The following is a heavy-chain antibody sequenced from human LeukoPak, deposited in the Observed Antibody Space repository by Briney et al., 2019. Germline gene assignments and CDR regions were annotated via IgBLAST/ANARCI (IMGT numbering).Heavy chain of an antibody. J-gene: IGHJ4*02. CDR2: ISGSGGST. D-gene: IGHD1-26*01. CDR3: AKDFPDSGSYYGEVYFDY. Sequence: GGSLRLSCAASGFTFSSYAMSWVRQAPGKGLEWVSAISGSGGSTHYADSVKGRFTISRDNSKNTLYLQMNSLRAEDTAVYYCAKDFPDSGSYYGEVYFDYWGQGTLVTVSS. CDR1: GFTFSSYA. V-gene: IGHV3-23*01.